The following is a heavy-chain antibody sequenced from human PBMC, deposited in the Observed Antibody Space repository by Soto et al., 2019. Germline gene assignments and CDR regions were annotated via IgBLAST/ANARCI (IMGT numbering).Heavy chain of an antibody. V-gene: IGHV3-48*02. CDR2: ISGSSRNI. CDR3: ARGELDRTIDY. J-gene: IGHJ4*02. CDR1: GFTFSSRS. Sequence: ESGGGSVQAGESLTLSCAASGFTFSSRSMNWVRQAPGKGLEWVAYISGSSRNIYYADSVKGRFTISRDNAKNSLYVQMNGLRDEDTAVYYCARGELDRTIDYWGQGTLVTVSS. D-gene: IGHD1-1*01.